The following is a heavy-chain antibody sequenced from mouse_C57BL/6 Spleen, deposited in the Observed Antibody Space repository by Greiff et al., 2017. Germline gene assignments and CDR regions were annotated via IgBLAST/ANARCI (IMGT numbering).Heavy chain of an antibody. CDR3: ARGTTVVGDY. CDR2: INPYNGGT. Sequence: VQLQQSGPVLVKPGASVKMSCKASGYTFTDYYMNWVKQSHGKSLEWIGVINPYNGGTSYNQKFKGKATLTVDKSSSTAYMELNSLTSEDSAVXYCARGTTVVGDYWGQGTTLTVSS. V-gene: IGHV1-19*01. J-gene: IGHJ2*01. D-gene: IGHD1-1*01. CDR1: GYTFTDYY.